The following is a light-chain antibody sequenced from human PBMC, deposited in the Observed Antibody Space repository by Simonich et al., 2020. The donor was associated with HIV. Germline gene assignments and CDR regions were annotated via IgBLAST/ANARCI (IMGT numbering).Light chain of an antibody. V-gene: IGKV4-1*01. J-gene: IGKJ2*01. CDR2: WAS. Sequence: DIVMTQSPDSLAVSLGERATINCKSSQSVSYSSNNKNYLAWYQQKPGQPPKLLIYWASTREYGVPDRFSGSGSGTDFTLTISSLQAEDVAVYYCQLYGDSPYTFGQGTKVEIK. CDR3: QLYGDSPYT. CDR1: QSVSYSSNNKNY.